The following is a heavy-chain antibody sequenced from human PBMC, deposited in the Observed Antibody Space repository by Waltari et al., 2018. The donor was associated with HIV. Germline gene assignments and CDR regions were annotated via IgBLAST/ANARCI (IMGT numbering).Heavy chain of an antibody. D-gene: IGHD4-17*01. CDR2: INTRTDNT. V-gene: IGHV1-3*04. CDR3: ARDLSGDYEDYFDY. CDR1: GYRFSSYS. J-gene: IGHJ4*02. Sequence: QVQLVQSGAEVKKPGASVKVSCKASGYRFSSYSIHWVRQAPGERIEWMGCINTRTDNTKYSPKLQDRGTISRDTSATTAYMELRSLISEYTAVYFCARDLSGDYEDYFDYWGQGTLVTVSS.